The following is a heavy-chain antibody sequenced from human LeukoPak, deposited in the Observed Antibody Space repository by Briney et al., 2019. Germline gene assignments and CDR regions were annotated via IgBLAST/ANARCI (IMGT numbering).Heavy chain of an antibody. Sequence: SETLSLTCAVSGGSISSSNWWSWVRQPPGKGLEWIGEIYHSGSTNYNPSLKSRVTISVDKSKNQFSLKVRSVAAADTAVYYCARETYSSSHYYYYMDVWGKGTTVTVSS. CDR2: IYHSGST. CDR3: ARETYSSSHYYYYMDV. J-gene: IGHJ6*03. D-gene: IGHD6-6*01. V-gene: IGHV4-4*02. CDR1: GGSISSSNW.